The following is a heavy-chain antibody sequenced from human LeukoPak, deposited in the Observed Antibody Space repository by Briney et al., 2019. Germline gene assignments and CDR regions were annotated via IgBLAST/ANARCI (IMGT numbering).Heavy chain of an antibody. CDR1: GFTFSSYW. J-gene: IGHJ4*02. CDR2: IRQDGSEK. CDR3: ASPVVAATGSDY. V-gene: IGHV3-7*01. Sequence: PGGSLRLPCAASGFTFSSYWMSWVRQAPGKGLEWVANIRQDGSEKYYVDSVKGRFTISRDNAKNSLYLQMNSLRAEDTAVYYCASPVVAATGSDYWGQGTLVTVSS. D-gene: IGHD2-15*01.